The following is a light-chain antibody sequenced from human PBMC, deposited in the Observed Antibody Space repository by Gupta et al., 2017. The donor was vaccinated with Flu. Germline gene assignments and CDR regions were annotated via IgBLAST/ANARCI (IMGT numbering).Light chain of an antibody. Sequence: QSALTQPASVSGSPGQSITISCTGTSNDVGGFNYVSWYQQHPGKAPKLMIFDVSDRPSGVSSRFSGSKSGDTASLTISGLQAEDEANYYCSSYISSTTYMLFGGGTKLTVL. J-gene: IGLJ2*01. CDR3: SSYISSTTYML. CDR2: DVS. V-gene: IGLV2-14*03. CDR1: SNDVGGFNY.